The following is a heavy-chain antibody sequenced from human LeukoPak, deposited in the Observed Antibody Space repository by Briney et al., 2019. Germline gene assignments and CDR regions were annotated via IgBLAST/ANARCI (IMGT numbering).Heavy chain of an antibody. Sequence: ASVKVSCKASGDTFSSYYMHWVRQAPGQGPEWVGIMSPSGGSTGYAQKFQGRVIMTRDTSTSTAYMGLRSLRSEDTAVYYCARWRGLNYGMDVWGQGTTVTVSS. CDR3: ARWRGLNYGMDV. J-gene: IGHJ6*02. D-gene: IGHD3-10*01. CDR2: MSPSGGST. V-gene: IGHV1-46*01. CDR1: GDTFSSYY.